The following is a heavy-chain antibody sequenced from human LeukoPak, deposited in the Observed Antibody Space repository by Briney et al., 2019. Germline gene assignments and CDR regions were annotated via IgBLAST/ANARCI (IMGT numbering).Heavy chain of an antibody. V-gene: IGHV4-39*01. Sequence: PSETLSLTCTVPGGSISSSSYYWGWIRQPPGKGLEWIGSIYYSGSTYYNPSLKSRVTISVDTSKNQFSLKLSSVTAADTAVYYCARRGIQLWLRGGYFDYWGQGTLVTVSS. CDR2: IYYSGST. CDR3: ARRGIQLWLRGGYFDY. D-gene: IGHD5-18*01. CDR1: GGSISSSSYY. J-gene: IGHJ4*02.